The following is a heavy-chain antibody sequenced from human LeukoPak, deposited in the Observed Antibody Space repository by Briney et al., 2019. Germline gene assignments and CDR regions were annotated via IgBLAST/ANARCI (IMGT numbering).Heavy chain of an antibody. Sequence: GASVKVSCKASGYTFTGYYMHWVRQAPGQGLEWMGWINPNSGGTNYAQKFQGRVTMTRDTSISTAYMELSRLRSDDTALYYCARGTYSSSSGHSWFDPWGQGTLVTVSS. D-gene: IGHD6-6*01. CDR2: INPNSGGT. CDR3: ARGTYSSSSGHSWFDP. J-gene: IGHJ5*02. V-gene: IGHV1-2*02. CDR1: GYTFTGYY.